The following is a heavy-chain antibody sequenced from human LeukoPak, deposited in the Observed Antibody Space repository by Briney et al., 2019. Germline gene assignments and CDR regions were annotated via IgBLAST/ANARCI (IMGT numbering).Heavy chain of an antibody. D-gene: IGHD3-22*01. CDR2: IYYSGST. CDR3: ARALGYYDSSGRYFDY. V-gene: IGHV4-59*01. J-gene: IGHJ4*02. CDR1: GGSISSYY. Sequence: PSGTLSLTCTVSGGSISSYYWSWIRQPPGKGLEWIGYIYYSGSTNYNPSLKSRVTISVDTSKNQFSLKLSSVTAADTAVYYCARALGYYDSSGRYFDYWGQGTLVTVSS.